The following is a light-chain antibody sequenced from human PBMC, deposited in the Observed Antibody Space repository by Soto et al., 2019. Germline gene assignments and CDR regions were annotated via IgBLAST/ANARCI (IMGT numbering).Light chain of an antibody. CDR3: SSYTSTYTPDV. V-gene: IGLV2-14*01. Sequence: QSVLTQPASVSGSPGQSITISCTGTSSDVGGYTYVSWYQQHPGKAPKLMIYEVSNRPSGVSNRFSGSKSGNTASLTISGLQAEDEADYYCSSYTSTYTPDVLGTGTKLTVL. CDR2: EVS. J-gene: IGLJ1*01. CDR1: SSDVGGYTY.